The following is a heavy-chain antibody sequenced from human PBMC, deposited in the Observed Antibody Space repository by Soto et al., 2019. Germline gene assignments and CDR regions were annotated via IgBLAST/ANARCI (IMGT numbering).Heavy chain of an antibody. V-gene: IGHV1-69*01. J-gene: IGHJ2*01. CDR1: GGTFSSYA. CDR2: IIPIFGTA. Sequence: QVQLVQSGAEVKKPGSSVKVSCKASGGTFSSYAISWVRQAPGQGLEWMGGIIPIFGTANYAQKFQGRVTITADESTSTAYMELSSLRSEDTAVYYRAREGRATVVKFLDYWYFDLWGRGTLVTVSS. CDR3: AREGRATVVKFLDYWYFDL. D-gene: IGHD3-3*01.